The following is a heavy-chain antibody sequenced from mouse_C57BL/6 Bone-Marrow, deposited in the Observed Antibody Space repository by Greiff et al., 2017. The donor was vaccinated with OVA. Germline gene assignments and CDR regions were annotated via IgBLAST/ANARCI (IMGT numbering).Heavy chain of an antibody. V-gene: IGHV5-4*01. CDR2: ISDGGSYT. CDR1: GFTFSSYA. J-gene: IGHJ2*01. CDR3: ARDNHGRWLPFDY. D-gene: IGHD2-3*01. Sequence: EVKLVESGGGLVKPGGSLKLSCAASGFTFSSYAMSWVRQTPEKRLEWVATISDGGSYTYYPDNVKGRFTISRDNAKNNLYLQMSHLKSEDTAMYYCARDNHGRWLPFDYWGQGTTLTVSS.